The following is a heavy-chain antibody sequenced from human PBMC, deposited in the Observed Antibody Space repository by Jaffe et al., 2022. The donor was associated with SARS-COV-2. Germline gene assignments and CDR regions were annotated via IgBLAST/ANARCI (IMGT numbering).Heavy chain of an antibody. CDR3: ARGSTGNLDY. J-gene: IGHJ4*02. CDR1: GDSISSINW. V-gene: IGHV4-4*02. CDR2: IYHSGSA. Sequence: QVQLQESGPGLVKPSGTLSLTCAVSGDSISSINWWSWVRQPPGQGLEWIGEIYHSGSANYNPSLKSRVTISVDESKNQFSLKLNSVTAADTAVYYCARGSTGNLDYWGQGTLVTVSS. D-gene: IGHD1-1*01.